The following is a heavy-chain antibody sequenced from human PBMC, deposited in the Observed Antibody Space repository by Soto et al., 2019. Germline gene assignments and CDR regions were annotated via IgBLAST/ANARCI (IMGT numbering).Heavy chain of an antibody. J-gene: IGHJ4*02. CDR1: GGSISSGDYY. V-gene: IGHV4-30-4*01. CDR3: ARDRAGYYGSGVDY. D-gene: IGHD3-10*01. CDR2: IYYSGST. Sequence: SETLSLTCTVSGGSISSGDYYWSWIRQPPGKGLEWIGYIYYSGSTYYNPSLKSRVTISVDTSKNQFSLKLSSVTAADTAVYYCARDRAGYYGSGVDYWGQGTLVTVSS.